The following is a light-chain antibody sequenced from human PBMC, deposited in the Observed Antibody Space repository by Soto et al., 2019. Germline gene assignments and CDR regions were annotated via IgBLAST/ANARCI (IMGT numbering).Light chain of an antibody. CDR1: NSDVGSYNL. CDR2: EGS. J-gene: IGLJ2*01. CDR3: CSYAGSSTYV. Sequence: QSVLTQPASVSGSPGQSITISCTGTNSDVGSYNLVSWYQQHPGKAPKLVIYEGSKRPSGLSNRFSGSKSGNTASLTISGPQAEDEADYYCCSYAGSSTYVFGGGTKVTVL. V-gene: IGLV2-23*01.